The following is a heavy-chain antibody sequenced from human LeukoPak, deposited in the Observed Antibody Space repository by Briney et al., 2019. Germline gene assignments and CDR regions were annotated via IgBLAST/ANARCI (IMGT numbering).Heavy chain of an antibody. V-gene: IGHV4-59*11. CDR3: GRDALVGYFSYYYMDV. D-gene: IGHD2-15*01. CDR1: GDSINSHC. CDR2: ISNSGST. Sequence: SENLSLTCTVSGDSINSHCWTWIRQSPVKGLEWIGDISNSGSTSYNPSLKSRVTISIDTSKNQFFLKLSSVTAADTAVYYCGRDALVGYFSYYYMDVWSKGTTVTVSS. J-gene: IGHJ6*03.